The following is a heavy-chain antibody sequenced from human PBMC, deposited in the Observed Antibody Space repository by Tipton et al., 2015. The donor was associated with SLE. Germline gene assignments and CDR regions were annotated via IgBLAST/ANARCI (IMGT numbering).Heavy chain of an antibody. CDR1: GFTFSSYG. CDR3: AASGLAAFDI. J-gene: IGHJ3*02. CDR2: IRYDGSNK. D-gene: IGHD6-6*01. V-gene: IGHV3-33*03. Sequence: RSLRLSCAASGFTFSSYGMHWARQAPGKGLEWVAFIRYDGSNKYYADSVKGRFTISRDNAKNTLYLQMNSLRAEDTAVYYCAASGLAAFDIWGQGTMVTVSS.